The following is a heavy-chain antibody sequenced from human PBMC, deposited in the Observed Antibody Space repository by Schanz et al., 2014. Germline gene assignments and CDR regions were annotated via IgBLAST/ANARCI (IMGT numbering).Heavy chain of an antibody. D-gene: IGHD3-10*01. J-gene: IGHJ4*02. CDR2: IWYDGNNK. V-gene: IGHV3-33*06. Sequence: QVQLVESGGGVVQPGRSLRLSCAASGFTFSSYGMHWVRQAPGKGLEWVAVIWYDGNNKFYADSVKGRFTISRDNSKNTLFLQMNSLRAEDSTIYYCAKEGVPLIRGITLYPDYRGQGTLVTVSS. CDR3: AKEGVPLIRGITLYPDY. CDR1: GFTFSSYG.